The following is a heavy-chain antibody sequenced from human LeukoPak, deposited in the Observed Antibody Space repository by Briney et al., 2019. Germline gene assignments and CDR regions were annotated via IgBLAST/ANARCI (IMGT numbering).Heavy chain of an antibody. CDR3: AKDSWLDTGDS. Sequence: PGGSLRLSCAVSGFTVSNCGMHWVRQAPGKALEWVAFIWSNGNNKNYADSVKGRFTISRGNSKNTLYLQMSSLRLDDTAVYYCAKDSWLDTGDSWGQGTLVTVSS. D-gene: IGHD1-14*01. V-gene: IGHV3-30*02. CDR2: IWSNGNNK. J-gene: IGHJ4*02. CDR1: GFTVSNCG.